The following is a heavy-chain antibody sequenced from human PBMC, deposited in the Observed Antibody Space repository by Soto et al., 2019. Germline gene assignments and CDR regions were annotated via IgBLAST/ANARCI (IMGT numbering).Heavy chain of an antibody. J-gene: IGHJ3*02. D-gene: IGHD3-22*01. Sequence: GGSLRLSCAASGCTFSSFAMSWIRQAPGKGLEWVSAISGSGGSTYYADSVKGRFTISGDNSKNTLYLQMNSLRAEDTAVYYCAKDLGIVVIDAFDIWGQGTMVTVSS. CDR2: ISGSGGST. CDR1: GCTFSSFA. CDR3: AKDLGIVVIDAFDI. V-gene: IGHV3-23*01.